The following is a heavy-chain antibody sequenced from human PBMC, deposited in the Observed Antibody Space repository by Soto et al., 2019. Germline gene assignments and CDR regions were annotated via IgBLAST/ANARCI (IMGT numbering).Heavy chain of an antibody. Sequence: SVKVSCKASGGTFSSYAISWVRQAPGQGLEWMGGITPIFGTANCAQKFQGRVTITADKSTSTAYMELSSLRSEDTAVYYCAREGGYCTNGVCPYYYYGMDVWGQGTTVT. CDR1: GGTFSSYA. D-gene: IGHD2-8*01. CDR2: ITPIFGTA. V-gene: IGHV1-69*06. J-gene: IGHJ6*02. CDR3: AREGGYCTNGVCPYYYYGMDV.